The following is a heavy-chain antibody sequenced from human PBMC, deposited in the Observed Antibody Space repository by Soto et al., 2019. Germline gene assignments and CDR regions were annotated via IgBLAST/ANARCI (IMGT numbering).Heavy chain of an antibody. V-gene: IGHV1-69*02. D-gene: IGHD3-3*01. CDR3: AKAFKYDFFNSSDLNWFDS. J-gene: IGHJ5*01. Sequence: QVRLVQPGPEVKKPGSSVKVSCKASGDSFTTYTISWLRQAPGQGLEWMGRVIPILGLPNYAQTIRDRATITADNYSNTAYMELCSLRSEDTGVYYCAKAFKYDFFNSSDLNWFDSWGQGTRVTVSS. CDR2: VIPILGLP. CDR1: GDSFTTYT.